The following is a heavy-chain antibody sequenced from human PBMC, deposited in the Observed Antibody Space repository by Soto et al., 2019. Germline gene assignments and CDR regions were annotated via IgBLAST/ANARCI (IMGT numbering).Heavy chain of an antibody. CDR3: ASSFRVVTAPFDY. J-gene: IGHJ4*02. V-gene: IGHV3-30-3*01. Sequence: VQLVESGGGVVQPGRSLRLSCAASGFTFSSYAMHWVRQAPGKGLEWVTVISYGGSNTYYADSVKGRFTISRDNSKNTLYLQMNSLRPEDTAVYYCASSFRVVTAPFDYWGQGTLVTVSS. CDR1: GFTFSSYA. D-gene: IGHD3-3*01. CDR2: ISYGGSNT.